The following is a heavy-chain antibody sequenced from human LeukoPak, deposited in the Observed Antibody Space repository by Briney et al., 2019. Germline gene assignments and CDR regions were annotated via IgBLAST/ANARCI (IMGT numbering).Heavy chain of an antibody. CDR1: GGSISNYY. V-gene: IGHV4-59*12. CDR3: AREGGPYRPLDY. CDR2: IYYSGST. J-gene: IGHJ4*02. Sequence: SSETLSLTCTVSGGSISNYYWSWIRQPPGKGLEWIGYIYYSGSTKYNPSLKSRLTISVDTSKNQVSLKLTSVTAADTAVYYCAREGGPYRPLDYSGQGTLVTVAS.